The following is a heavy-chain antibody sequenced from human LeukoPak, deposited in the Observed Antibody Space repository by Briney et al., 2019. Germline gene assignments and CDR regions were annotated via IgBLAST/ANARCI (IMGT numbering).Heavy chain of an antibody. Sequence: GGSLRLSCAASGFTFRSSGMHWVRQAPGKGLEWVAVILYNGSNKYYADSVKGRFTISRDNSKNTLYLQMNSLRVEDTAVYYCARAGGYCSGGSCYRGYSWFDPWAREPWSPSPQ. V-gene: IGHV3-33*01. CDR3: ARAGGYCSGGSCYRGYSWFDP. CDR1: GFTFRSSG. CDR2: ILYNGSNK. D-gene: IGHD2-15*01. J-gene: IGHJ5*02.